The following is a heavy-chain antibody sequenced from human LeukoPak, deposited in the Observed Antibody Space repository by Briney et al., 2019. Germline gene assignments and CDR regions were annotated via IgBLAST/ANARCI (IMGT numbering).Heavy chain of an antibody. CDR3: ACRDLTSTWSFP. V-gene: IGHV5-51*01. Sequence: GESLKISCQGFGYSFTSYWIGWVRQMPGKGMEWVGVIYPGDSRIRYNPSFQGKVTISVDKSISTAYLQWVSLRASDSAMYYCACRDLTSTWSFPRGQGTLVTVSS. CDR1: GYSFTSYW. J-gene: IGHJ5*02. D-gene: IGHD2-2*01. CDR2: IYPGDSRI.